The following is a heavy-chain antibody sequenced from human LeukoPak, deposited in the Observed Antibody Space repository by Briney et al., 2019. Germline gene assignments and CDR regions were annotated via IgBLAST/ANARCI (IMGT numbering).Heavy chain of an antibody. V-gene: IGHV3-23*01. CDR2: ISGSGGST. CDR3: AKPTHYYGSGSYEH. CDR1: GFTFSSYA. J-gene: IGHJ1*01. D-gene: IGHD3-10*01. Sequence: PGGSLRLSCAASGFTFSSYAMSWVRQAPGKGLEWVSAISGSGGSTYYADSVKGRFTISRDNSKNTLYLQMNSLRAEDTAVYYCAKPTHYYGSGSYEHRGQGTLVTVSS.